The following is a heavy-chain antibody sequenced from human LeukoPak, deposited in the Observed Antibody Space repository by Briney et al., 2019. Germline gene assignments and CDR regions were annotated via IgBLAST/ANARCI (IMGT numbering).Heavy chain of an antibody. CDR1: GGTFSSYA. CDR3: VTEQDLYSSASSYFYG. CDR2: VIPIFGTA. V-gene: IGHV1-69*13. J-gene: IGHJ4*02. D-gene: IGHD6-6*01. Sequence: SVKVSCKGSGGTFSSYAISWVRHAPVQGLERMGGVIPIFGTANYAQKFQGRVTITADESTSTAGLELSSLGSDDAAVYNCVTEQDLYSSASSYFYGWCQGIAGTVSS.